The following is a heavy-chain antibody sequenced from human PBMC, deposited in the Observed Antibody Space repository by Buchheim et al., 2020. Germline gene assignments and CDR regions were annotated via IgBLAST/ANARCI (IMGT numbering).Heavy chain of an antibody. V-gene: IGHV4-34*01. Sequence: QVQLQQWGAGLLKPSETLSLSCAVYGGSFSGYYWSWIRQPPGKGLEWIGEINHSGSTNYNPSFKSRVTISVDTSKNQFSLKLSSVTAADTAVYYCARAVFWSGLVDYWGQGTL. CDR3: ARAVFWSGLVDY. J-gene: IGHJ4*02. CDR2: INHSGST. D-gene: IGHD3-3*01. CDR1: GGSFSGYY.